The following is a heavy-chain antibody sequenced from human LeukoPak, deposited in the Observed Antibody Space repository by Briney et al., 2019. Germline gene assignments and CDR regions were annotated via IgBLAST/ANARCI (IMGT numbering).Heavy chain of an antibody. Sequence: GGSLRLPCAASGFTFSSYSMNWVRQAPGKGLEWVSSISSSSSYIYYADSVKGRFTISRDNAKNSLYLQMNSLRAEDTAVYYCARHADIVVVPAAKGGIDYWGQGTLVTVSS. V-gene: IGHV3-21*01. D-gene: IGHD2-2*01. CDR3: ARHADIVVVPAAKGGIDY. J-gene: IGHJ4*02. CDR2: ISSSSSYI. CDR1: GFTFSSYS.